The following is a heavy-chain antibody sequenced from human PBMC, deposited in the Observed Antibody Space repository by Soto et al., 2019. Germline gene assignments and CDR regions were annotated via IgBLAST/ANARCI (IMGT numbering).Heavy chain of an antibody. Sequence: GSLRLSCAASGFDFSTYTMNWVRQAPGKGLEWVSLISSTSTHIQYADSVRGRFTISRDNAKKSLYLQMNSLRAEDTAVYYCVRELAVAGIPCDYWGQGALVTVSS. D-gene: IGHD6-19*01. CDR3: VRELAVAGIPCDY. CDR1: GFDFSTYT. J-gene: IGHJ4*02. CDR2: ISSTSTHI. V-gene: IGHV3-21*01.